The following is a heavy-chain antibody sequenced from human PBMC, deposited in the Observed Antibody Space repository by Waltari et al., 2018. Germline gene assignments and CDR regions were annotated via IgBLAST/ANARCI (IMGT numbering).Heavy chain of an antibody. CDR2: IKKDGGEE. J-gene: IGHJ4*02. Sequence: EVQLVESGGGLVQPGGSLRLSCAATGFTLSDYWMSWVRQAPGKGPEGLANIKKDGGEEYYVESVRGRFTISRDNAKNSLYLQMNSLRPEDTAVYYCAKDHGVAYWGRGTLVTVSA. CDR1: GFTLSDYW. CDR3: AKDHGVAY. D-gene: IGHD3-16*01. V-gene: IGHV3-7*03.